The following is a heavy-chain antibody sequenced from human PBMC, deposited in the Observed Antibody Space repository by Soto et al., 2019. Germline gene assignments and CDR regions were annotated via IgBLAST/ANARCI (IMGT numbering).Heavy chain of an antibody. J-gene: IGHJ5*02. CDR2: ISHDGSTK. CDR3: AKDFPSGSSRYDRFDP. V-gene: IGHV3-30*18. CDR1: GFTFSLYG. Sequence: QVQLVESGGGVVQPGRSLRLSCAASGFTFSLYGIHWVRQAPGKGLDWLAVISHDGSTKYYADSVKGRFTVSRDNSKNSVYLQMNSLRGEDTAIYYCAKDFPSGSSRYDRFDPWGLGTSGIVS. D-gene: IGHD6-19*01.